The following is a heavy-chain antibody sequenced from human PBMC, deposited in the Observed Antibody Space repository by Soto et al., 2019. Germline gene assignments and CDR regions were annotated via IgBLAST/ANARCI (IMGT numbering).Heavy chain of an antibody. J-gene: IGHJ5*02. CDR1: GFTVSSNY. D-gene: IGHD6-13*01. CDR2: IYSGGST. V-gene: IGHV3-66*04. Sequence: EVQLVESGGGLVQPGGSLSLSCAASGFTVSSNYMSRVRQAPGKGLEWVSVIYSGGSTYYADSVKGRFTISRDNSKNTLYLQMSSLRAEDTAVYYCARHSSSSYAWFDPWGQGTLVTVSS. CDR3: ARHSSSSYAWFDP.